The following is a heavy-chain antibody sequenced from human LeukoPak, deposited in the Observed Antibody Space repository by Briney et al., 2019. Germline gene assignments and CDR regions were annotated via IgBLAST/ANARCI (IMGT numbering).Heavy chain of an antibody. V-gene: IGHV4-30-2*01. CDR3: ARGSPAPGY. Sequence: SETLSLTCTVSGGSISSGGYYWSWIRQPPGKGLEWIGYIYHSGSTYYNPSLKSRVTISVDRSKNQFSLKLSSVTAADTAVYYCARGSPAPGYWGQGTLVTVSS. D-gene: IGHD2-2*01. J-gene: IGHJ4*02. CDR2: IYHSGST. CDR1: GGSISSGGYY.